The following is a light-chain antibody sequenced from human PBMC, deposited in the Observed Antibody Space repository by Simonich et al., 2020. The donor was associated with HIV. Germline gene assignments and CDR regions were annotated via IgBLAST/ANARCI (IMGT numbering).Light chain of an antibody. CDR3: QQYGSSPYT. J-gene: IGKJ2*01. Sequence: EIVMTQSPATLSVSLGERATLSCRASQSVSGSYLAWYTQKPGLAPRLLICDASNRATGIPDRFSGSGSGTDFTLTISRLEPQDFAVYYCQQYGSSPYTFGQGTKLEIK. CDR1: QSVSGSY. V-gene: IGKV3D-20*01. CDR2: DAS.